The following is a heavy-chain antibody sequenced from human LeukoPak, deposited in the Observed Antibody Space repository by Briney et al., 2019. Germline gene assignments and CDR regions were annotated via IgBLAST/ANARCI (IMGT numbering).Heavy chain of an antibody. D-gene: IGHD2-15*01. Sequence: PGESLRLSCAASGFTFSSYAMSWVRQAPGKGLEWVSAISGSGGSTYYADSVKGRFTISRDNSKNTLYLQMNSLRAEDTAVYYCAKDPVVVVAASFGYWGQGTLVTVSS. CDR1: GFTFSSYA. CDR2: ISGSGGST. CDR3: AKDPVVVVAASFGY. J-gene: IGHJ4*02. V-gene: IGHV3-23*01.